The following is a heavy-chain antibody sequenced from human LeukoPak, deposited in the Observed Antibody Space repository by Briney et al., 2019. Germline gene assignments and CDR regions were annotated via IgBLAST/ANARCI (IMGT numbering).Heavy chain of an antibody. Sequence: GGSLRLSCAASGFTFSNSAMSWVRQAPGKGLEWVSTFSGSGITTYYADSVKGRFTISRDNSKNTLYLQMNSLRAEDTAVYYCAKGIYSSGWSYFDYWGHGTLVTVSS. J-gene: IGHJ4*01. CDR3: AKGIYSSGWSYFDY. CDR2: FSGSGITT. D-gene: IGHD6-19*01. V-gene: IGHV3-23*01. CDR1: GFTFSNSA.